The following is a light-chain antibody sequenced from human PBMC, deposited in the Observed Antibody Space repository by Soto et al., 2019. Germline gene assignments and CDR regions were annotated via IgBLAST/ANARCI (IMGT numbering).Light chain of an antibody. Sequence: IVLTQSPATLSVSPGERATLSCRASQAVGSNLAWYQQRPGQAPRLLIYDASTRATGIPHRFSGGGSGTAVTLTISSRLYDDVAVVYCQHFYRWPHMHTFGGGTKLAIK. CDR2: DAS. CDR3: QHFYRWPHMHT. V-gene: IGKV3-15*01. J-gene: IGKJ2*01. CDR1: QAVGSN.